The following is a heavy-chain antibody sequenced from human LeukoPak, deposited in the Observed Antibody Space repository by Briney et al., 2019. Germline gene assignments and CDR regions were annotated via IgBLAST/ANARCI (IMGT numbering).Heavy chain of an antibody. CDR1: GFTFSSYA. J-gene: IGHJ4*02. CDR3: AKDPGGWLGYYDSSGYSH. V-gene: IGHV3-23*01. CDR2: ISGSGGST. Sequence: PGGSLRLSCAASGFTFSSYAMSWVRQAPGKGLKWVSAISGSGGSTYYADSVKGRFTISRDNSKNTLYLQMNSLRAEDTAVYYCAKDPGGWLGYYDSSGYSHWGQGTLVTVSS. D-gene: IGHD3-22*01.